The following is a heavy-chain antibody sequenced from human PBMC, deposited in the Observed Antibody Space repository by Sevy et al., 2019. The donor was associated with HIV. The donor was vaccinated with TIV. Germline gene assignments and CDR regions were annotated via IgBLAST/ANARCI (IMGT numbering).Heavy chain of an antibody. J-gene: IGHJ4*02. V-gene: IGHV3-30*04. CDR2: ISYDGSNK. CDR3: ARVSLERRGYFDY. Sequence: GGSLRLSCAASGFTFSSYAMHWVRQAPGKGLEWVAVISYDGSNKYYAVSVKGRFTISRDNSKNTQYLQMNSLRAEDTAVYYCARVSLERRGYFDYWGQGTLVTVSS. D-gene: IGHD1-1*01. CDR1: GFTFSSYA.